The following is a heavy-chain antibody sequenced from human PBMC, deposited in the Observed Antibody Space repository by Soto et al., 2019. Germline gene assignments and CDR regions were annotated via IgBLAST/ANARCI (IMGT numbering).Heavy chain of an antibody. V-gene: IGHV1-18*04. CDR2: ISAYNGNT. CDR1: GYTFTSYG. J-gene: IGHJ4*02. CDR3: ASFVPSGTYGLHFDS. Sequence: ASVKVSCKASGYTFTSYGISWVRQAPGQGLEWMGWISAYNGNTNYAQKLQGRVTMTTDTSTSTAYMELRSLRSDDTAVYYCASFVPSGTYGLHFDSWGQGILVTVSS. D-gene: IGHD2-8*01.